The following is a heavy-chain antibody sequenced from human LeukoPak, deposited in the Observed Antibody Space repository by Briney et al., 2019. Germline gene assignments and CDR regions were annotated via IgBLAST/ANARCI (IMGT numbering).Heavy chain of an antibody. V-gene: IGHV3-30*03. D-gene: IGHD3-16*01. CDR3: GTTLGAHYWDFDL. CDR1: GFTFSSYG. J-gene: IGHJ2*01. Sequence: PGRSLRLSCAASGFTFSSYGMHWVRQAPGKGQEWVAVISYDGSNKYYADSVKGRFTISRDNSKNSLYLQMNSLRAEDTAVYYWGTTLGAHYWDFDLWGRGALVTGSS. CDR2: ISYDGSNK.